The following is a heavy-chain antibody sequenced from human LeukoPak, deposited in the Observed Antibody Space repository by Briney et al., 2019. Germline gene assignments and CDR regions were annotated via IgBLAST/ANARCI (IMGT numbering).Heavy chain of an antibody. D-gene: IGHD2-15*01. Sequence: PGGSLRLSCVGSGFTFRSHAMSWVRQAPGKGLEWVSAISNNGGYTYYADSVQGRFTISRDNSKSTLCLQMNSLRAEDTAVYYCAKQLGYCSDGSCYFPYWGQGTLVTVSS. CDR2: ISNNGGYT. J-gene: IGHJ4*02. CDR3: AKQLGYCSDGSCYFPY. V-gene: IGHV3-23*01. CDR1: GFTFRSHA.